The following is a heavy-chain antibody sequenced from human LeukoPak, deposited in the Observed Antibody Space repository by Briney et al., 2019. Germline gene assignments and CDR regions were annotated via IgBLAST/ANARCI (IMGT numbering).Heavy chain of an antibody. J-gene: IGHJ6*03. V-gene: IGHV4-61*02. D-gene: IGHD1-26*01. CDR2: IYTSGST. CDR3: ARLNSGSYYNYYYYYMDV. CDR1: GGSIRSGSYY. Sequence: PSQTLSLAXTVSGGSIRSGSYYWSWIRQPAGKGLDWIGRIYTSGSTNYNPSLKSRVTISVDTSKNQFSLKLSSVTAADTAVYYCARLNSGSYYNYYYYYMDVWGKGTTVTVSS.